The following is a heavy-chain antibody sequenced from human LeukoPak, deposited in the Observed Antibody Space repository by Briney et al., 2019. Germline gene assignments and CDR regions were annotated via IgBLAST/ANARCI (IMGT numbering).Heavy chain of an antibody. V-gene: IGHV4-59*12. CDR1: GGSISSYY. D-gene: IGHD4-23*01. CDR2: IYYSGST. CDR3: ARGGGPRHYFDY. J-gene: IGHJ4*02. Sequence: SETLSLTCTVSGGSISSYYWSWIRQPPGKGLEWIGYIYYSGSTNYNPSLKSRVTISVDTSKNQFSLKLSSVTAADTAVYYCARGGGPRHYFDYWGQGTLVTVSS.